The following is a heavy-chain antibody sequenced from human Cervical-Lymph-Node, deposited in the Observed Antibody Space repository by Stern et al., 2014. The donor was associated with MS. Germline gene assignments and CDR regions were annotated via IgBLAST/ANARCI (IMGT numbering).Heavy chain of an antibody. D-gene: IGHD3-22*01. V-gene: IGHV1-46*01. Sequence: VQLVESGAEVKKPGASVKVSCKASGYTFTSYYMHWVRQAPGQGLEWMGIINPSGGSTSYAQKFQGRVTMTRDTSTSTVYMALSSLRSEDAAVYYCARDGYYDSRTADAFDIWGQGTMVTVSS. CDR3: ARDGYYDSRTADAFDI. CDR1: GYTFTSYY. CDR2: INPSGGST. J-gene: IGHJ3*02.